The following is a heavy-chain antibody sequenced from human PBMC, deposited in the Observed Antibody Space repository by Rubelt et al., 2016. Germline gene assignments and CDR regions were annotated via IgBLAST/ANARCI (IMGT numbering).Heavy chain of an antibody. J-gene: IGHJ3*02. D-gene: IGHD1-1*01. V-gene: IGHV1-3*01. Sequence: QVQLVQSGAEVKEPGASIKVSCKTSGYSFKRYAISWVRQAPGQRLEWMGWINAGNGNTKYSQKFQGRVTITRDTSASTAYMELSSLRSEDTAVYFCARDQLALYAFDIWGQGTMVTVSS. CDR2: INAGNGNT. CDR1: GYSFKRYA. CDR3: ARDQLALYAFDI.